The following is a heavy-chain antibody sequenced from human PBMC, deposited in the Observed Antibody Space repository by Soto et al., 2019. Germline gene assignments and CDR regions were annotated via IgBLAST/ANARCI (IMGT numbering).Heavy chain of an antibody. CDR1: GGSFSGYY. V-gene: IGHV4-34*01. CDR2: INHSGST. J-gene: IGHJ4*02. Sequence: QVQLQQWGAGLLKPSETLSLTCAVYGGSFSGYYWSWIRQPPGKGLEWIGEINHSGSTNYNPSLKSRVTISVDTSKNQFSLKLSSVTAADTAVYYCARVGGLSGYDPHSQAFDYWGQGTLVTVSS. CDR3: ARVGGLSGYDPHSQAFDY. D-gene: IGHD5-12*01.